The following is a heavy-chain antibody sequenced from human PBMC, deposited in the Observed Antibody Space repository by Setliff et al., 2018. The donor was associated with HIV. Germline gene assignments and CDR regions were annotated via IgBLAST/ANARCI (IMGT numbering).Heavy chain of an antibody. CDR3: ARLPDINSWPFDY. D-gene: IGHD6-13*01. J-gene: IGHJ4*02. V-gene: IGHV4-59*11. Sequence: SETLSLTCTVSYGSISGHYWTWIRQPPGKGLEWIGSIHHSGGTQYNPSLMSRLTMSVDSSKNQFSLSLSSVTAADTAVYYCARLPDINSWPFDYWARGTLVTVSS. CDR1: YGSISGHY. CDR2: IHHSGGT.